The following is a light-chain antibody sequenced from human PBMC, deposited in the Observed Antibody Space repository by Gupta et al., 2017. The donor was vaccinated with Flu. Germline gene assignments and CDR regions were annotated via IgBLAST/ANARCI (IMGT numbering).Light chain of an antibody. V-gene: IGKV1-5*03. CDR2: RAS. Sequence: DIQVTQSPSTLSASAGDRVTITCRASQSVGSYLAWYQQKPGKAPKLLINRASNLESGVPSRFSGSGSGTEFTFTINSVQPDDFATYYCQQYDAYPWIFGQGTTVEMK. CDR1: QSVGSY. CDR3: QQYDAYPWI. J-gene: IGKJ1*01.